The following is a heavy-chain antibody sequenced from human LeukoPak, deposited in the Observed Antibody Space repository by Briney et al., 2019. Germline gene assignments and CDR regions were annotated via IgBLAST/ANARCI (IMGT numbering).Heavy chain of an antibody. CDR3: SKGQGEGSSWQALDY. J-gene: IGHJ4*02. Sequence: PGGSLRLSCTASGFTFSSYAMSWVRQAPGKGLERVSAISASGGSTYYADSVKGRFTISRDNSKNTLYLQMNSLRAEDTAVYYCSKGQGEGSSWQALDYWGQGTLVTVSS. V-gene: IGHV3-23*01. CDR1: GFTFSSYA. CDR2: ISASGGST. D-gene: IGHD6-13*01.